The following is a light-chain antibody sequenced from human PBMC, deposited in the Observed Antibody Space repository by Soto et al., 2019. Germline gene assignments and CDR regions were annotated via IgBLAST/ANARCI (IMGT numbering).Light chain of an antibody. CDR3: QSYDRSLSGVV. CDR2: GNS. CDR1: SSNIGAGYD. Sequence: QSVLTQPPSVSGAPGQRVTFSCTGSSSNIGAGYDVHWYQQLPGTAPKLLIYGNSNRPSGVPDRFSGSKSGTSASLAITGLQAEDEADYYCQSYDRSLSGVVFGGGTKLTVL. J-gene: IGLJ2*01. V-gene: IGLV1-40*01.